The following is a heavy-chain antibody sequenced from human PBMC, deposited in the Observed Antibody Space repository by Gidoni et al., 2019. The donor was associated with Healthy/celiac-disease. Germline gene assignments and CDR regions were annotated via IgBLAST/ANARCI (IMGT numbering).Heavy chain of an antibody. CDR2: IYYSGST. J-gene: IGHJ3*02. CDR1: GGSISSSSYY. Sequence: QLQLQESGPGLVKPSETLSLPCTVSGGSISSSSYYWGWIRQPPGTGLEWIGSIYYSGSTYYNPSLKSRVTISVDTSKNQFSLKLSSVTAADTAVYYCARHALGYCSSTSCPDAFDIWGQGTMVTVSA. V-gene: IGHV4-39*01. D-gene: IGHD2-2*01. CDR3: ARHALGYCSSTSCPDAFDI.